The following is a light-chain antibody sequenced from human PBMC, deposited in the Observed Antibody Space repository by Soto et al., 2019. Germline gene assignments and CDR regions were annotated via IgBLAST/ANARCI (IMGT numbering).Light chain of an antibody. J-gene: IGKJ5*01. Sequence: EIVMTQSPATLSVSPGERATLSCRASHSVSSSYLAWYQQKPGQAPRLLIYGASSRATGIPDRFSGSGSGTDFTLTISRLEPGDFALYYCQQYGGSPITFGQGTRLEI. CDR1: HSVSSSY. CDR2: GAS. CDR3: QQYGGSPIT. V-gene: IGKV3-20*01.